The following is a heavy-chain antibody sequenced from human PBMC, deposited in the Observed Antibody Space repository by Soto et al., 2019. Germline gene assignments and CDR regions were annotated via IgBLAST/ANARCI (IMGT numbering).Heavy chain of an antibody. Sequence: SETLSLTCTVSGGSISSGGYYWSWIRQHPGKGLEWIGYIYYSWSTYYNPSLKSRVTISVDTSKNQFSLKLSSVTAADTAVYYCARAEGPRITIFGVVIMGAFDYWGQGTLVTVSS. CDR1: GGSISSGGYY. J-gene: IGHJ4*02. V-gene: IGHV4-31*03. D-gene: IGHD3-3*01. CDR3: ARAEGPRITIFGVVIMGAFDY. CDR2: IYYSWST.